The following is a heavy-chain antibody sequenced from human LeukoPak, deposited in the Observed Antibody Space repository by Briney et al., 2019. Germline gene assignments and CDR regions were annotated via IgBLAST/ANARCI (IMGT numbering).Heavy chain of an antibody. CDR1: GFTFSSYW. D-gene: IGHD2-15*01. V-gene: IGHV3-7*01. J-gene: IGHJ4*02. CDR2: IKQDGSEK. Sequence: GGSLRLSCVASGFTFSSYWMSWVRQAPGKGLEWVANIKQDGSEKYYVDSVKGRFTISRDNAKNSLYLQMNSLRAEDTAVYYCARGNLRYCSGGSCYIYWGQGTLVTVSS. CDR3: ARGNLRYCSGGSCYIY.